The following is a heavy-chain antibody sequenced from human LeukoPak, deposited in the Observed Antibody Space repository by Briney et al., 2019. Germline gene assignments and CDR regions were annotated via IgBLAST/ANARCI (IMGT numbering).Heavy chain of an antibody. CDR2: ISGSGGTA. CDR3: AKFAQRYCSGGSCHSFDY. J-gene: IGHJ4*02. CDR1: GFTFSSYG. Sequence: GGSLRLSCAASGFTFSSYGMSWVRQAPGKGREWVSAISGSGGTAYYADSVKGRFTISRDNSKNTLHLQMNSLRAEDTAAYYCAKFAQRYCSGGSCHSFDYWGQGTLVTVSS. V-gene: IGHV3-23*01. D-gene: IGHD2-15*01.